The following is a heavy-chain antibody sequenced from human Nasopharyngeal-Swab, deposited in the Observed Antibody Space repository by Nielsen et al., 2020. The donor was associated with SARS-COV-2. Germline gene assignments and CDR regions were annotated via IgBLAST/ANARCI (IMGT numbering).Heavy chain of an antibody. Sequence: VRQMPGKGLEWMGRIDPSDSYTRYSPSMQGHVTISADTSTSTAEVQWSSLKASDTAMYYCARQGEREDWGQGTLVTVSS. D-gene: IGHD3-16*01. V-gene: IGHV5-10-1*01. CDR2: IDPSDSYT. J-gene: IGHJ4*02. CDR3: ARQGERED.